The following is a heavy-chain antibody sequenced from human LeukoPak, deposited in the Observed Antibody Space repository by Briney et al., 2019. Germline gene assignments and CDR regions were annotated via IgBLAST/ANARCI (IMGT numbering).Heavy chain of an antibody. CDR3: ARRAGAYSHPYDY. Sequence: GGSLRLSCAASGFTFDDSVMSWVRQAPGRGLEWVSSINWNGGSTGYADSVKGRFTISRDNSKNTLYLQMNSLRAEDTAVYYCARRAGAYSHPYDYWGQGTLVTVSS. J-gene: IGHJ4*02. CDR2: INWNGGST. CDR1: GFTFDDSV. V-gene: IGHV3-20*04. D-gene: IGHD4/OR15-4a*01.